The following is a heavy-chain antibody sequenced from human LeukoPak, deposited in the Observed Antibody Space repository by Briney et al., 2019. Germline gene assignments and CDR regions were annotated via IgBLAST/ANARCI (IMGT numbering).Heavy chain of an antibody. CDR1: GGFISSYY. CDR2: IYYSGST. J-gene: IGHJ6*03. CDR3: ARDLSGSGSYYYYYYMDV. V-gene: IGHV4-59*01. Sequence: SETLSLTCTVSGGFISSYYWSWIRQPPGKGLEWIGYIYYSGSTNYNPSLKSRVTISVDTSKNQFSLQLSSVTAADTAVYYCARDLSGSGSYYYYYYMDVWGKGTTVTVSS. D-gene: IGHD3-10*01.